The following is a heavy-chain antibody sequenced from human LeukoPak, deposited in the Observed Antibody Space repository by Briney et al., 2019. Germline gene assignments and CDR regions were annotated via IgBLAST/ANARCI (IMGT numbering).Heavy chain of an antibody. CDR3: AKVLDLWNGYWKYYMDV. D-gene: IGHD3-3*01. CDR1: GFTFNSYW. CDR2: INRDGSST. V-gene: IGHV3-74*01. J-gene: IGHJ6*03. Sequence: PGGSLRLSCAASGFTFNSYWMHWVRQAPGKGLVWVSRINRDGSSTSYADSVKGRFTISRDNSKDTLYLQMNSLGAEDTAMYYCAKVLDLWNGYWKYYMDVWRKGTTVTVSS.